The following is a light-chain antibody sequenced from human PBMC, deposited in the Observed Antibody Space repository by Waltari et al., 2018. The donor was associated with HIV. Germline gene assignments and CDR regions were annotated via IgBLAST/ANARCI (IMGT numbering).Light chain of an antibody. J-gene: IGLJ3*02. CDR2: QDA. CDR3: QVWDSRSVV. Sequence: SYALTPLRSLSVSPGQPVTITSTGAAVTHKSVSWYQPTPGQSPVVVIYQDAKLASGRFERFAGTNAGNTAALTISGTQPMDEADYYGQVWDSRSVVFGGGTTLTVL. V-gene: IGLV3-1*01. CDR1: AVTHKS.